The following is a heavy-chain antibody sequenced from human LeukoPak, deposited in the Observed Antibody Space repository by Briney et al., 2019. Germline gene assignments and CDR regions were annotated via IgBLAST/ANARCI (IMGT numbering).Heavy chain of an antibody. J-gene: IGHJ4*02. CDR1: GGSLSSYS. CDR2: IYRSGRK. CDR3: AGASTAWSFDY. Sequence: RPSETLSLTCSVSGGSLSSYSWSCIRQPAGEGLEWIGRIYRSGRKSYSPSLKAGVAMSADTSKIQFSLMLSSVTAADTAVYYCAGASTAWSFDYWGQGALVTVSS. D-gene: IGHD2-15*01. V-gene: IGHV4-4*07.